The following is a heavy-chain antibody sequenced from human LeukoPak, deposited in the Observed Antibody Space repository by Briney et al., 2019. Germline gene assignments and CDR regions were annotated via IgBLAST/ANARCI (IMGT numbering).Heavy chain of an antibody. Sequence: PGGSLRLSCAASGFTVSSNYMSWVRQAPGKGLEWVSVIYSGGSTYYADSVKGRFTISRDNSKNTLYLQMNSLRAEDMAVYYCARGFCSGGSCYSDYWGQGTLVTVSS. CDR1: GFTVSSNY. CDR2: IYSGGST. CDR3: ARGFCSGGSCYSDY. J-gene: IGHJ4*02. D-gene: IGHD2-15*01. V-gene: IGHV3-53*01.